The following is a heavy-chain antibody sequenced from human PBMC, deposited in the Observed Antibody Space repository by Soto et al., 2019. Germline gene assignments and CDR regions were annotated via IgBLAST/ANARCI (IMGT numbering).Heavy chain of an antibody. CDR1: GFTFSSYS. D-gene: IGHD2-2*02. CDR3: AREYARQVASCYTLDY. CDR2: ISSSSSTI. Sequence: GGSLRLSCAASGFTFSSYSMNWVRQAPGKGLEWVSYISSSSSTIYYADSVKGRFTISRDNAKNSLYLQMNSLRDEDTAVYYCAREYARQVASCYTLDYWGQGTLVTVSS. J-gene: IGHJ4*02. V-gene: IGHV3-48*02.